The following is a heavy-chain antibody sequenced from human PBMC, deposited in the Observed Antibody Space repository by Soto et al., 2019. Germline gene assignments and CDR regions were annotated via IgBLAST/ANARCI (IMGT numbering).Heavy chain of an antibody. D-gene: IGHD6-19*01. Sequence: ASVKVSCKASGYTFTSYGISWVRQAPGQGLEWMGWISAYNGNTNYAQKLQGRVTMTTDTSTSTAYMELRSLRSDDTAVYYCARDLGPGGAVADAFDIWGQGTMVTVSS. V-gene: IGHV1-18*01. J-gene: IGHJ3*02. CDR3: ARDLGPGGAVADAFDI. CDR1: GYTFTSYG. CDR2: ISAYNGNT.